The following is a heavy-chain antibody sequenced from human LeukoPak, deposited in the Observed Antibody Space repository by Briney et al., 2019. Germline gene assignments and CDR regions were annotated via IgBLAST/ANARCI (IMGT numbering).Heavy chain of an antibody. CDR1: GFTFSSYA. CDR2: ISYDGSNK. J-gene: IGHJ6*02. V-gene: IGHV3-30-3*01. Sequence: GRSLRLSCAAPGFTFSSYAMHWVRQAPGKGLEWVAVISYDGSNKYYADSVKGRSTISRDNSKNTLYLQMNSLRAEDTAVYYCARGPPHYGMDVWGQGTTVTVSS. CDR3: ARGPPHYGMDV.